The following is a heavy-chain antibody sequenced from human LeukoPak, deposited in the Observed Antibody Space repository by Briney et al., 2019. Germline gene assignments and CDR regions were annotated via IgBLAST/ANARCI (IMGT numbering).Heavy chain of an antibody. Sequence: PGGSLRLSCAASGFTFSSYAMHWVRQAPGKGLEWAAVISYDGSNKYYADSVKGRFTISRDNSKNTLYVQMNSLRAEDTAVYYCARDPEYSYEVSFDYWGQETLVTVSS. V-gene: IGHV3-30-3*01. CDR3: ARDPEYSYEVSFDY. CDR2: ISYDGSNK. J-gene: IGHJ4*02. CDR1: GFTFSSYA. D-gene: IGHD5-18*01.